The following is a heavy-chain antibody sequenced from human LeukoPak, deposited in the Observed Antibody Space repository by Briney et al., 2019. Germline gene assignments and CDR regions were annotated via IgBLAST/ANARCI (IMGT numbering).Heavy chain of an antibody. V-gene: IGHV3-33*01. CDR3: ARGQWGITMVRALSSSFDY. J-gene: IGHJ4*02. CDR1: GFTFSSYG. CDR2: IWYDGSNK. D-gene: IGHD3-10*01. Sequence: GGSLRRSCAASGFTFSSYGMHWVRQAPGKGLEWVAVIWYDGSNKYYADSVKGRFTISRDNSKNTLYLQMNSLRAEDTAVYYCARGQWGITMVRALSSSFDYWGQGTLVTVSS.